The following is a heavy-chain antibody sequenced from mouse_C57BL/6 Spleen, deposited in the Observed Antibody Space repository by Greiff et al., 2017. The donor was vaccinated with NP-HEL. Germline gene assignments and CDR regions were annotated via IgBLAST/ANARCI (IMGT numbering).Heavy chain of an antibody. CDR3: TSSYGYDGFAY. CDR1: GFTFSNYW. D-gene: IGHD2-9*01. V-gene: IGHV6-3*01. J-gene: IGHJ3*01. Sequence: DVQLQESGGGLVQPGGSMKLSCVASGFTFSNYWMNWVRQSPEKGLEWVAQIRLKSDNYATHYAESVKGRFTISRDDSKSSVYLQMNSLRAEDTGIYYCTSSYGYDGFAYWGQGTLVTVSA. CDR2: IRLKSDNYAT.